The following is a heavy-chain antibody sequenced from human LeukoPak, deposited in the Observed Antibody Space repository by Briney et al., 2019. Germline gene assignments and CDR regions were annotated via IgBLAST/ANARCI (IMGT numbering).Heavy chain of an antibody. CDR3: ATQPGLGY. CDR1: GYSFTSYW. Sequence: GESLKISCQASGYSFTSYWIGWVREMPGQGLEWMGIIYPGDSDTRYRPSFQGQVTISVDKSITTAYLQWSSLKASDSAIYFCATQPGLGYWGQGTLVTVSS. D-gene: IGHD1-26*01. V-gene: IGHV5-51*01. J-gene: IGHJ4*02. CDR2: IYPGDSDT.